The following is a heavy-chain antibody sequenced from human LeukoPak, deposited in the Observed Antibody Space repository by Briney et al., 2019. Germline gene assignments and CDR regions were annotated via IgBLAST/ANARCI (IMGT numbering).Heavy chain of an antibody. D-gene: IGHD3-9*01. V-gene: IGHV4-59*08. CDR1: GGSISSYY. J-gene: IGHJ5*02. CDR2: IYYSGST. CDR3: ARRSPHYDILTGP. Sequence: PSETLSLTCTVSGGSISSYYWSWIRQPPGKGLEWIGYIYYSGSTNCNPSVKSRVAMSVDTSKKQFSLKLCSVTAADTAVYYCARRSPHYDILTGPWGQGTLVTVSS.